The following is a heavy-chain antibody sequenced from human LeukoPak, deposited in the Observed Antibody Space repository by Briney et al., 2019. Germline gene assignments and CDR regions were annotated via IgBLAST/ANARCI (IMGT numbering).Heavy chain of an antibody. CDR1: GGSFSGYY. CDR3: ARAYGSGSYYGGHWFDP. D-gene: IGHD3-10*01. V-gene: IGHV4-34*01. J-gene: IGHJ5*02. CDR2: INHSGST. Sequence: SETLSLTCAVYGGSFSGYYWSWIRQPPGKGLEWIGEINHSGSTNYNPSLKSRVTISVDTSKNQFSLKPSSVTAADTAVYYCARAYGSGSYYGGHWFDPWGQGTLVTVSS.